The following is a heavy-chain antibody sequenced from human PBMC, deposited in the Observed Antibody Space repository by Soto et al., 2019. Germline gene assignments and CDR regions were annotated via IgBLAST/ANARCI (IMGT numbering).Heavy chain of an antibody. V-gene: IGHV4-59*08. Sequence: QVQLQESGPGPVKPSETLSLTCTVSGGSISSYYWSWIRQPPGKGLEWIGYIYYSGSTNYTPSLKSRVTISVDTPKNQFSLKLSSVTAADTAVYYCARRWGGSFDYWGQGTLVTVSS. J-gene: IGHJ4*02. D-gene: IGHD3-16*01. CDR1: GGSISSYY. CDR2: IYYSGST. CDR3: ARRWGGSFDY.